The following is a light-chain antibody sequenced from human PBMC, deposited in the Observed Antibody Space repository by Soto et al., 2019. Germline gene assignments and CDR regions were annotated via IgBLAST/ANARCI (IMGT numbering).Light chain of an antibody. Sequence: DIQMTQSPSSLSASVGDRVTITCQASQDIXXXLNWYQQKPGKAPKLLIYDASNLETGVPSRFSGSGSGTDFTFTISSLQPEDIATYYCQQYDNLPLTFGGGTKVEIK. CDR1: QDIXXX. J-gene: IGKJ4*01. V-gene: IGKV1-33*01. CDR3: QQYDNLPLT. CDR2: DAS.